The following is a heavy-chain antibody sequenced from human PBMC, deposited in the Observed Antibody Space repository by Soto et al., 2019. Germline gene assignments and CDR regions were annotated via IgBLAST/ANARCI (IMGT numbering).Heavy chain of an antibody. J-gene: IGHJ4*02. D-gene: IGHD3-9*01. CDR1: GFTFSTYA. V-gene: IGHV3-23*01. CDR2: ISGSDTNI. CDR3: VKFDFYTVYSDY. Sequence: PGGSLRLSCAASGFTFSTYAMSWVRQAPGKGLEWVSVISGSDTNIYYADSVKGRPTISRDNSKNTLYLHMNSLRAEDTAVYYCVKFDFYTVYSDYWGQGALVTVSS.